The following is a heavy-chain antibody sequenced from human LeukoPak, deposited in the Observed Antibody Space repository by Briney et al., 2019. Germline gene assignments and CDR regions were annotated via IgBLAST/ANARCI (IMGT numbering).Heavy chain of an antibody. Sequence: GESLKISCKGSGYSFTSYWIGWVRQMPGKGLDWMGIIYPGDSDTRYSPSFQGQVTISADKSISTAYLQWSSLKASDTAMYYCARHGSRRNYYDSSGYYYYWGQGTLVTVSS. V-gene: IGHV5-51*01. CDR2: IYPGDSDT. D-gene: IGHD3-22*01. J-gene: IGHJ4*02. CDR1: GYSFTSYW. CDR3: ARHGSRRNYYDSSGYYYY.